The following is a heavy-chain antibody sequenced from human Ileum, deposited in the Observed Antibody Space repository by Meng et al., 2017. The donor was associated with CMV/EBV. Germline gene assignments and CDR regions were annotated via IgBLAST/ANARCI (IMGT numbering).Heavy chain of an antibody. CDR2: MNPKSGNT. V-gene: IGHV1-8*01. J-gene: IGHJ5*02. D-gene: IGHD1-7*01. Sequence: ASVKVSCNASGYTFTSYDINWVRQATGQGLEWMGWMNPKSGNTGYAQEFQGRVTMTRDTSISTAYMELSSLKSEDTAVYYCARGYNWNSGIRWFDPWGQGTLVTVSS. CDR1: GYTFTSYD. CDR3: ARGYNWNSGIRWFDP.